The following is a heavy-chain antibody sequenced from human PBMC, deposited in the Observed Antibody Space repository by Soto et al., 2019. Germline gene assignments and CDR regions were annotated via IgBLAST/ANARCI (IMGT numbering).Heavy chain of an antibody. CDR2: ISGSGGST. V-gene: IGHV3-23*01. CDR3: AKNWDTTFSSSSH. Sequence: EVQLLESGGGLVQPGGSLRLSCAASGFTFTTYAMSWVRQAPGKGLEWVSAISGSGGSTYYTDSVKGRFTISRDNSKNTLYLQMNRLRAEDTAVYYCAKNWDTTFSSSSHWGQGILVTVSS. D-gene: IGHD6-6*01. CDR1: GFTFTTYA. J-gene: IGHJ4*02.